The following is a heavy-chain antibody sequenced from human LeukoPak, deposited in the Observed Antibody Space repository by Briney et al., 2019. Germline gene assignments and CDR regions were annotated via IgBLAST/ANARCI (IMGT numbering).Heavy chain of an antibody. CDR3: VRDYSNFVQGD. J-gene: IGHJ4*02. CDR1: GVSISSSHYY. CDR2: IYSGGET. D-gene: IGHD4-11*01. V-gene: IGHV4-39*02. Sequence: NPSETLSLTCTVSGVSISSSHYYCGWIRQSPGKGLGWIVSIYSGGETHYNPSLNSRVTIFLDTSKNRFSLNLISVTATDTAVYYCVRDYSNFVQGDWGQGTLVTVSS.